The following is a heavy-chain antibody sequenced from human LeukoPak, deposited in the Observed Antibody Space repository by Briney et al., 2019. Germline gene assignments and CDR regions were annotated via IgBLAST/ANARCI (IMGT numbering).Heavy chain of an antibody. J-gene: IGHJ4*02. Sequence: PGGSLRLSCAASGFTFSSYGMHWVRQAPGKGLEWVAFIRHDGSNKYYADSVKGRFTIFRDNSKNTLYLQMNSLRAEDTAVYYCAKASDYYGSGSPDDYWGQGTLVTVSS. CDR2: IRHDGSNK. CDR3: AKASDYYGSGSPDDY. V-gene: IGHV3-30*02. D-gene: IGHD3-10*01. CDR1: GFTFSSYG.